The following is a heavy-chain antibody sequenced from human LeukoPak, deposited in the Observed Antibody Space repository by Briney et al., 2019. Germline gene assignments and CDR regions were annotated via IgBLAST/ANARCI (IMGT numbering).Heavy chain of an antibody. CDR2: ISSSGDST. CDR3: AQGYSSGWYPY. CDR1: GFIFSSCG. D-gene: IGHD6-19*01. Sequence: PGGSLRLSCAASGFIFSSCGMSWVRQAPGKGLEWVSAISSSGDSTNYANSVKGRFIISRDNSENTLYLQMNSLRAEDTAVYYCAQGYSSGWYPYWGQGSLVSVSS. V-gene: IGHV3-23*01. J-gene: IGHJ4*02.